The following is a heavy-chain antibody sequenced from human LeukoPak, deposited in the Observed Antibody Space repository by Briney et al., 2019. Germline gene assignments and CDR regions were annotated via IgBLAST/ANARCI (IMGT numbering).Heavy chain of an antibody. Sequence: GGSLRLSCAASGFTFSSYWMSWVRQTPRIGLEWVANIKHDGSEKHCADSVKGRVSISRDNAKNSLYLQMNSLRAEDTALYYCARGSGWDHFDNWGQGTLVTVSS. D-gene: IGHD6-19*01. CDR2: IKHDGSEK. CDR3: ARGSGWDHFDN. V-gene: IGHV3-7*03. J-gene: IGHJ4*02. CDR1: GFTFSSYW.